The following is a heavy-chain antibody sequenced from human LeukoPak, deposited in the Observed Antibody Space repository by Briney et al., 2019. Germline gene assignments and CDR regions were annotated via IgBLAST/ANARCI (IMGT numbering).Heavy chain of an antibody. J-gene: IGHJ6*03. CDR3: ARGRKSSSYYYYYYMDV. CDR2: MNPNSGNT. Sequence: ASVKVPCKASGYTFTSYDINWVRQATGQGLEWMGWMNPNSGNTGYAQKFQGRVTMTRNTSISTAYMELSSLRSEDTAVYYCARGRKSSSYYYYYYMDVWGKGTTVTISS. D-gene: IGHD6-13*01. CDR1: GYTFTSYD. V-gene: IGHV1-8*01.